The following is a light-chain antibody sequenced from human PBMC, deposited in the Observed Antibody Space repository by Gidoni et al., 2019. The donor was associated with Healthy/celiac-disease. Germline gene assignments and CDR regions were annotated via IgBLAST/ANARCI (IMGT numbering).Light chain of an antibody. J-gene: IGKJ1*01. CDR1: QSVSSY. CDR2: DAS. Sequence: EIVLTQSPATLSLSPGERATLSCRASQSVSSYLAWYQQKPGQAPRLLIYDASNRATGIPARFSGSGSGTDFTLTISSLETEDFAVYYCQQRSNWRETFGQGTKVEIK. V-gene: IGKV3-11*01. CDR3: QQRSNWRET.